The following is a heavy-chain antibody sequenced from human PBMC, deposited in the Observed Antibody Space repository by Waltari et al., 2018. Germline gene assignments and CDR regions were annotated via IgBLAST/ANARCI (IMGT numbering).Heavy chain of an antibody. CDR1: GYPSTTYD. CDR3: ARAVRDQLLSDP. D-gene: IGHD2-2*01. CDR2: MNPISGNT. J-gene: IGHJ5*02. V-gene: IGHV1-8*02. Sequence: QVQLVQSGPEVKKPGASVRVSCRASGYPSTTYDSTWVRLAPGQGLGCMGWMNPISGNTGYAQKFQGRVSMTGDPSINTAYMELSGLTIDDTAVYYCARAVRDQLLSDPWGQGTLVAVSS.